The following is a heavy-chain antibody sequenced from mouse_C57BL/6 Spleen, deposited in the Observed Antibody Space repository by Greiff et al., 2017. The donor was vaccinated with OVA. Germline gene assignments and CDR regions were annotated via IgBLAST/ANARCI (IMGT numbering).Heavy chain of an antibody. Sequence: EVQLQQTGAELVKPGASVKLSCTASGFNIKDYYMHWVKQRTEQGLEWIGRIDPEDGETKYAPKVQGKATITADTSSNTAYLQLSSLTSEDTAVYYCARGGYYGSSYYFDYWGQGTTLTVSS. J-gene: IGHJ2*01. CDR2: IDPEDGET. CDR3: ARGGYYGSSYYFDY. CDR1: GFNIKDYY. V-gene: IGHV14-2*01. D-gene: IGHD1-1*01.